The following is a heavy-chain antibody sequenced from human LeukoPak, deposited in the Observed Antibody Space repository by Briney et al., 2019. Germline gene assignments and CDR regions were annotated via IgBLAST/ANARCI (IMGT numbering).Heavy chain of an antibody. D-gene: IGHD1-1*01. CDR3: ARELAVGQPFDY. Sequence: SETLSLTCAVYGGSFSGYYWSWIRQPPGKGLEWIGEINHSGSTNYNPSLQSRVTISVDTSKNQFSLKLSSVTAADTAVYYCARELAVGQPFDYWGQGTLVTVSS. CDR1: GGSFSGYY. V-gene: IGHV4-34*01. J-gene: IGHJ4*02. CDR2: INHSGST.